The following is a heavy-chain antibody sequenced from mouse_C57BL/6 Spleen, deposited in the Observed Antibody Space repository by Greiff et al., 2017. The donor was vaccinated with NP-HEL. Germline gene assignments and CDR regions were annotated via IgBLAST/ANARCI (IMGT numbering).Heavy chain of an antibody. CDR3: ARGHGSLWYFDV. D-gene: IGHD1-1*01. CDR2: IHPNSGST. J-gene: IGHJ1*03. V-gene: IGHV1-64*01. Sequence: QVQLQQPGAELVKPGASVKLSCKASGYTFTSYWMHWVKQRPGQGLEWIGMIHPNSGSTNYNEKFKSKATLTVDKSSSTAYMQLSSLTSEDSAVYYCARGHGSLWYFDVWGTGTTVTVSS. CDR1: GYTFTSYW.